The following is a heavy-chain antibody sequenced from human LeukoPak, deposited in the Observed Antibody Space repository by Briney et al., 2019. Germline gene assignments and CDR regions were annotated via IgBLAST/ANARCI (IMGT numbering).Heavy chain of an antibody. D-gene: IGHD3-22*01. Sequence: PGGSLRLSCAASGFTVSSNYMSWVRQAPGKGLEWVSSISSSSSYIYYADSVKGRFTISRDNAKNSLYLQMNSLRAEDTAVYYCAREARLDYWGQGTLVTVSS. CDR3: AREARLDY. CDR2: ISSSSSYI. CDR1: GFTVSSNY. V-gene: IGHV3-21*01. J-gene: IGHJ4*02.